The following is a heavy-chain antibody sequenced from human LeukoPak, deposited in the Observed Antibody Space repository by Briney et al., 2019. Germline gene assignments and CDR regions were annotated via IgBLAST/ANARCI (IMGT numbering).Heavy chain of an antibody. V-gene: IGHV4-39*01. J-gene: IGHJ3*02. CDR1: GVSISSSSYY. Sequence: KASETLSLTCTVSGVSISSSSYYWGWIRQPPGKGLEWIGSIYYSGSTYYNPSLKSRVTISVDTSKNQFSLKLSSVTAADTAVYYCASPSDLYYYDSSGVGAFDIWGQGTMVTVSS. CDR3: ASPSDLYYYDSSGVGAFDI. CDR2: IYYSGST. D-gene: IGHD3-22*01.